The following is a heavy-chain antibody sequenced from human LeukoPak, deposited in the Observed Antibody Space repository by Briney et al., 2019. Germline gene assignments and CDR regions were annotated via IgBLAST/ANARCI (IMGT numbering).Heavy chain of an antibody. CDR2: IGTSGSPI. V-gene: IGHV3-11*04. CDR1: GFTSSDYY. Sequence: GGSLRLSCAASGFTSSDYYMTWIRQAPGKGLEWVSFIGTSGSPIFYADSVKGRFTMSRDNARNSLYLQMNSVRAEDSAVYYCARKRPNYVDAWGQGTLVTVSS. CDR3: ARKRPNYVDA. J-gene: IGHJ5*02. D-gene: IGHD3-10*02.